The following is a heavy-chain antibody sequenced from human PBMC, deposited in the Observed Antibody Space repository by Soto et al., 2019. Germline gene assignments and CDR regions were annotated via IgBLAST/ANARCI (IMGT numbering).Heavy chain of an antibody. V-gene: IGHV3-74*02. Sequence: EVQLVESGGGLVQPGGSLRLSCTASGFTFSSYWMHWVRQVPGKGLLWVSRIDEYGSTINYADSVKGRFTISRDNARNTLYLQMDSLTADDTAVYYCARGLRSSYTSGWFFDFWGQGTLVTVSS. CDR3: ARGLRSSYTSGWFFDF. D-gene: IGHD6-19*01. CDR1: GFTFSSYW. J-gene: IGHJ4*02. CDR2: IDEYGSTI.